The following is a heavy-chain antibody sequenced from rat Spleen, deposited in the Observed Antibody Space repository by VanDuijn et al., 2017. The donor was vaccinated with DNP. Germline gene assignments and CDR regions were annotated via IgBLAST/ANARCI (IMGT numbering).Heavy chain of an antibody. CDR1: GFTFSNYG. J-gene: IGHJ2*01. CDR2: ISSTGDNT. D-gene: IGHD4-1*01. CDR3: AKDMEYGSLFDY. V-gene: IGHV5-29*01. Sequence: EVQLVESGGGLVQPGRSLKLSCAASGFTFSNYGMAWVRQAPTTGLEWVASISSTGDNTYYSDSVKGRFTISRDNAKSSLYLQMDSLRSEDTSTYYCAKDMEYGSLFDYWGQGVMVTVSS.